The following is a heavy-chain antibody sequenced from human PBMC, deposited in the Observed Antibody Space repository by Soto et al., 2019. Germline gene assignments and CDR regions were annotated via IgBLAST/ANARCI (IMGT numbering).Heavy chain of an antibody. Sequence: QVQLVQSGAEVKKPGSSVKVSCKASGGTFSSYAISWVRQAPGQGLEWMGGIIPIFGTANYAQKFQGRVTITADESTRTAYMELSSLRSEDTAVYYCGGANYYDSSGYYHRYYYYYGMDVWGQGTTVTVSS. J-gene: IGHJ6*02. CDR3: GGANYYDSSGYYHRYYYYYGMDV. D-gene: IGHD3-22*01. CDR2: IIPIFGTA. V-gene: IGHV1-69*01. CDR1: GGTFSSYA.